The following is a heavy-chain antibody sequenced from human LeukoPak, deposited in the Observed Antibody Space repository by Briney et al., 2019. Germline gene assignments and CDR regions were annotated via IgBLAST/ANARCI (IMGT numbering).Heavy chain of an antibody. CDR3: ASLYGGGGPLDY. J-gene: IGHJ4*02. V-gene: IGHV4-31*03. D-gene: IGHD4-17*01. Sequence: SETLSLTCTVSGGSISSGGYYWSWIRQHPGKGLEWIGYIYYSGSTYYNPSLKSRVTISVDTSKNQFSLKLSSVTAADTAVYYCASLYGGGGPLDYWGQGTLVTVSS. CDR2: IYYSGST. CDR1: GGSISSGGYY.